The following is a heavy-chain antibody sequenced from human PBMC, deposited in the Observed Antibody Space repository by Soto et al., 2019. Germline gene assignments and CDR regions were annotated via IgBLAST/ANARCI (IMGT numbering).Heavy chain of an antibody. CDR2: ISGSGVST. D-gene: IGHD3-10*01. V-gene: IGHV3-23*01. CDR3: GKGSGSYDY. J-gene: IGHJ4*02. Sequence: EVQLLESGGGLVQPGGSLSLSCAASGFTFSSYAMSWVRQAPGKGLEWVSAISGSGVSTYYADSVKGRFTISRDNTKNTLYLQMNSLRAEDTAVYYCGKGSGSYDYWGQGTLVTVSS. CDR1: GFTFSSYA.